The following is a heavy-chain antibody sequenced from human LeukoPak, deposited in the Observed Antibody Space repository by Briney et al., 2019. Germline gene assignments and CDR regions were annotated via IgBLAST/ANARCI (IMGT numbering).Heavy chain of an antibody. CDR2: ISKNGGTI. D-gene: IGHD3-16*02. CDR1: GFPFGNFE. V-gene: IGHV3-48*03. Sequence: GGSLRLSCAASGFPFGNFEMNWVRQAPGQGLEWISYISKNGGTIYYANSVKGRFIISRDNAKNSVYLQMNSLRVEDTATYYCARDFGIVDNRFDFWGQGALVTVSS. J-gene: IGHJ4*02. CDR3: ARDFGIVDNRFDF.